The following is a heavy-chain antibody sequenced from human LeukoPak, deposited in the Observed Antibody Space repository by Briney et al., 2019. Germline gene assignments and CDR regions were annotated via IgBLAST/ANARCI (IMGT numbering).Heavy chain of an antibody. V-gene: IGHV4-39*01. D-gene: IGHD2-21*01. CDR1: GGSISSSSYY. J-gene: IGHJ5*02. Sequence: SETLSLTCTVSGGSISSSSYYWGWIRQPPGKGLEWIGSIYYSGSTYYNPSLKSRVTISVDTSKNQFSLKLSSVTAADTAVYYCARDLSGLPSGWFDPWGQGALVTVSS. CDR3: ARDLSGLPSGWFDP. CDR2: IYYSGST.